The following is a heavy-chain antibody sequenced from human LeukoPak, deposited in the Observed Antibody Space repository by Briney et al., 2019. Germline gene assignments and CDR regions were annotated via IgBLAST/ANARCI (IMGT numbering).Heavy chain of an antibody. D-gene: IGHD4-17*01. CDR2: IISIFGTA. CDR1: GGTFSSYA. Sequence: ASVKVSCKASGGTFSSYAISWVRQAPGQGLEWMGGIISIFGTANYAQKFQGRVTITADESTSTAYMELSSLRSEDTAVYYCARTTDYGDYYFDYWGQGTLVTVSS. CDR3: ARTTDYGDYYFDY. V-gene: IGHV1-69*13. J-gene: IGHJ4*02.